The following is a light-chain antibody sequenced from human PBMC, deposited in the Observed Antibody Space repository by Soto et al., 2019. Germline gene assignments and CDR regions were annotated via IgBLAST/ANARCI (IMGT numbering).Light chain of an antibody. V-gene: IGKV3-11*01. CDR2: DAS. Sequence: EIVLRQSPATLSLSPGERATLSCRASQSVSSYLAWYQQKPGQAPRLLIYDASNRATGIPARFSGSGSGSDFTLTISSLEPEDFAVYYCQQYGSSGTFGQGANVDI. J-gene: IGKJ1*01. CDR3: QQYGSSGT. CDR1: QSVSSY.